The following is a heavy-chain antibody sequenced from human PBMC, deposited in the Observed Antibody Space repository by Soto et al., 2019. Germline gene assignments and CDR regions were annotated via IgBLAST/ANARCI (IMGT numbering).Heavy chain of an antibody. CDR3: ARAAQSGSHLEHLQH. J-gene: IGHJ1*01. Sequence: ASVKVSCKASGYTFTSYGISWVRQAPGQGLEWMGWISAYNGNTNYAQKLQGRVTMTTDTSTSTAYMELRSLRSDDTAVYYCARAAQSGSHLEHLQHWGQGTLVTVSS. D-gene: IGHD1-26*01. V-gene: IGHV1-18*01. CDR2: ISAYNGNT. CDR1: GYTFTSYG.